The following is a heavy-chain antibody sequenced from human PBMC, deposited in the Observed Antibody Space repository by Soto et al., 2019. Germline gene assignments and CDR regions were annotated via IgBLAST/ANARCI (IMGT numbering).Heavy chain of an antibody. CDR1: GGSINSASYY. D-gene: IGHD3-22*01. V-gene: IGHV4-31*11. J-gene: IGHJ4*02. Sequence: PSETLSLTCDVSGGSINSASYYWSWVRQRQGKGLEWIGHIFYRGNAYYNGYLKTRLAISVDTSKNPFSLKLHSVTAADTAVYYCARLRDYYHSSGYPQGFYFDYWGQGTLVTVSS. CDR3: ARLRDYYHSSGYPQGFYFDY. CDR2: IFYRGNA.